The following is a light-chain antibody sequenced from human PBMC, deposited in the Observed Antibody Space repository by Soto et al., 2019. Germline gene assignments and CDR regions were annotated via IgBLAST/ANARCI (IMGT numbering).Light chain of an antibody. Sequence: ELVMTQSPATLSVSPGERATLSCRASQSVSNNYLAWYQQKPGQAPRLLIYGASSRATGIPDRFSGSGSGTDFTLTISRLEPEDFAVYYCQQYGSSPGTFGQGTKVDIK. CDR1: QSVSNNY. J-gene: IGKJ1*01. CDR3: QQYGSSPGT. CDR2: GAS. V-gene: IGKV3-20*01.